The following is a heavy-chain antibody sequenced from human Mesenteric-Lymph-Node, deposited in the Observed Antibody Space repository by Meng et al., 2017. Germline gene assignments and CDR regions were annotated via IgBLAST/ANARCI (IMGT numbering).Heavy chain of an antibody. CDR2: IYPGDSDT. J-gene: IGHJ3*02. V-gene: IGHV5-51*01. CDR1: GYSFTSYW. Sequence: GESLKTPCKGSGYSFTSYWIGRVRQMPGKGLEWMGIIYPGDSDTRYSPSFQGQVTISADKSISTAYLQWSSLKASDTAMYYCARRLMGHAFDIWGQGTMVTVSS. CDR3: ARRLMGHAFDI. D-gene: IGHD3-16*01.